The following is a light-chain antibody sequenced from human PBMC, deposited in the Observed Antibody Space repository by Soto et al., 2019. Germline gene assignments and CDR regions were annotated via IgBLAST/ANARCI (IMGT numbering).Light chain of an antibody. Sequence: QSVLAQPASVSGSPGQSITISCSGTSSDIGYYDYVSWYQQHPGKAPKLVLYEVSNRPSGISDRFSGSKSGNTASLTISGLQAEDEGDYYCSSYRRNRYVLFGGGTKLTVL. CDR1: SSDIGYYDY. CDR3: SSYRRNRYVL. V-gene: IGLV2-14*01. J-gene: IGLJ3*02. CDR2: EVS.